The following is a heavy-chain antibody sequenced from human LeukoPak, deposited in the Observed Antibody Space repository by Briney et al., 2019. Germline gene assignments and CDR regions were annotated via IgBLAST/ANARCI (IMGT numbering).Heavy chain of an antibody. D-gene: IGHD1/OR15-1a*01. V-gene: IGHV1-69*05. CDR2: IIPIFGTA. J-gene: IGHJ4*02. Sequence: GASVKVSCKASGYTFTGYYMHWVRQAPGQGLEWMGGIIPIFGTANYAQKFQGRVTITTDESTSTAYMELSSLRSEDTAVYYCARENHKSIGNTRSPSYYFDYWGQGTLVTVSS. CDR1: GYTFTGYY. CDR3: ARENHKSIGNTRSPSYYFDY.